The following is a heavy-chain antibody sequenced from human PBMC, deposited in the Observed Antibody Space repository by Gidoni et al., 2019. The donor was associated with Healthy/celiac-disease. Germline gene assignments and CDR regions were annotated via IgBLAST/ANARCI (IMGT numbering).Heavy chain of an antibody. V-gene: IGHV3-23*01. J-gene: IGHJ4*02. Sequence: EVQLLESWRGLVQPGRSLILSCAASGLTFRRYALSWVRQAPGKGLEWVSAIRGSGGSTYYADAVKGRFTISRDNSKNTLDLQMNSLRAEDTAVYYCAKEEVLWFGELLYDYWGQGTLVTVSS. CDR3: AKEEVLWFGELLYDY. CDR2: IRGSGGST. D-gene: IGHD3-10*01. CDR1: GLTFRRYA.